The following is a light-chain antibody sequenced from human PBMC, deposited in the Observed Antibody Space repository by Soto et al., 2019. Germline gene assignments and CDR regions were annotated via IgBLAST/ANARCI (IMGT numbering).Light chain of an antibody. Sequence: DIQMTQSPSSLSASVGDRVTITCRASQSISSYLNWYQQKPGKAPKLLIYAASSLQSGVPSRFSSSGSGTDFPLTISSLQPEDFASYYCQQSYSTLRTFGQGTKVEIK. V-gene: IGKV1-39*01. CDR1: QSISSY. CDR2: AAS. J-gene: IGKJ1*01. CDR3: QQSYSTLRT.